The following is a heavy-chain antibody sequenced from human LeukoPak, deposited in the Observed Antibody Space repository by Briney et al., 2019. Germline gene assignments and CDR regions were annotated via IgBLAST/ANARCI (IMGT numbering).Heavy chain of an antibody. J-gene: IGHJ6*03. Sequence: PGRSLRLSCAASGFTFDDYAMHWVRQAPGKGLEWVSGISWNSGSIGYADSVKGRFTISRDNSKNSLYLQMNSLRTEDTALYYCAKEGATVTSLYYYYYMDVWGKGTTVTVSS. CDR3: AKEGATVTSLYYYYYMDV. D-gene: IGHD4-17*01. V-gene: IGHV3-9*01. CDR1: GFTFDDYA. CDR2: ISWNSGSI.